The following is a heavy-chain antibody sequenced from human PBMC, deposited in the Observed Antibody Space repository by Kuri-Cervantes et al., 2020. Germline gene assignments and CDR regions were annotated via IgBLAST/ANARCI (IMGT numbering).Heavy chain of an antibody. D-gene: IGHD1-26*01. CDR2: IYYSGST. Sequence: SETLSLTCTVSGGSISSGGYYWSWIRQHPGKGLEWIGYIYYSGSTYYNPSLKSPVTISVGTSKNQFSLKLSSVTAADTAVYYCARGPRWVRSRYNWFDPWGQGTLVTVSS. CDR1: GGSISSGGYY. CDR3: ARGPRWVRSRYNWFDP. V-gene: IGHV4-31*01. J-gene: IGHJ5*02.